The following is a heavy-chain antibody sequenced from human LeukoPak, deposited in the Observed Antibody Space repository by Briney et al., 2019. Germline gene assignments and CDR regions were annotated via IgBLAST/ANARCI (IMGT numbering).Heavy chain of an antibody. CDR3: ARADRHCSGGSCYSGVSDY. CDR1: GGSFSGYY. V-gene: IGHV4-34*01. CDR2: INHSGST. D-gene: IGHD2-15*01. Sequence: SETLSLTCAVYGGSFSGYYWSWIRQPPGKGLEWIGEINHSGSTNYNPSLKSRVTISVDTSKNQFSLKLSSVTAADTAVHYCARADRHCSGGSCYSGVSDYWGQGTLVTVSS. J-gene: IGHJ4*02.